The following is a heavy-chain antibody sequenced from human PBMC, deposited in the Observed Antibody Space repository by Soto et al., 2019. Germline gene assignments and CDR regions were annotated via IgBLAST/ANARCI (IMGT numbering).Heavy chain of an antibody. V-gene: IGHV4-39*01. Sequence: SETLSLTCTVSGGSISSSSYYWGWIRQPPGKGLEWIGSIYYSGSTYYNPSLKSRVTISVDTSKNQFSLKLSSVTAADTAVYYCARLSVGGYSGYDPGPIDYWGQGTLVTVSS. CDR2: IYYSGST. CDR1: GGSISSSSYY. CDR3: ARLSVGGYSGYDPGPIDY. J-gene: IGHJ4*02. D-gene: IGHD5-12*01.